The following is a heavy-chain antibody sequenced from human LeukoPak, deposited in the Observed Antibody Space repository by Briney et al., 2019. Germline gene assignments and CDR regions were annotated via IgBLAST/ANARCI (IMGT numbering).Heavy chain of an antibody. V-gene: IGHV3-23*01. CDR2: ISDSGGST. CDR3: AKGRLGTLDY. D-gene: IGHD7-27*01. CDR1: GFTFSSNA. J-gene: IGHJ4*02. Sequence: GGSLRLPCAASGFTFSSNAMSWVRQAPGKGLEWVSAISDSGGSTYYADSVKGRFTISRDNSKNTLYLQMNSLRAEDTAVYYCAKGRLGTLDYWGQGTLVTVSS.